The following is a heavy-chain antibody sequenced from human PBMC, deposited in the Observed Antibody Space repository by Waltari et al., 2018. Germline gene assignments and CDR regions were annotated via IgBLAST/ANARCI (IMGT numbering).Heavy chain of an antibody. CDR3: VRSHCIGDSCFRYFDS. CDR2: INHGVKT. V-gene: IGHV4-34*01. CDR1: EGSFRAFF. D-gene: IGHD2-15*01. Sequence: VRLDQWGTELVEPWETLSLTCAVYEGSFRAFFWSWVRQATGKGLEWIGEINHGVKTDYNPSLKSRLFMSVDPSKNQFSLMLSSVTAADTAVYYCVRSHCIGDSCFRYFDSWGQGTLVTVSS. J-gene: IGHJ4*02.